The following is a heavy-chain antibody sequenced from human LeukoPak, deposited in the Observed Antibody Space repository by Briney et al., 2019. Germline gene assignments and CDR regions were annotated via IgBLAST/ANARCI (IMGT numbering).Heavy chain of an antibody. V-gene: IGHV3-20*04. CDR1: GFTFDDYG. J-gene: IGHJ4*02. Sequence: GGSLRLSCAASGFTFDDYGMSWVRQAPGKGLEWVSGINWNGGSTGYADSVKGRFTISRDNAKNSLYLQMNSLRAEDTALYYCARDWDYYGSGSYYTDFDYWGQGTLVTVSS. CDR2: INWNGGST. D-gene: IGHD3-10*01. CDR3: ARDWDYYGSGSYYTDFDY.